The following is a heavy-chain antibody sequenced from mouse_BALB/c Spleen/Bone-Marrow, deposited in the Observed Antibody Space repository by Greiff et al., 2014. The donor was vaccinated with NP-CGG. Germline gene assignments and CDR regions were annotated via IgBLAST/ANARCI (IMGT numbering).Heavy chain of an antibody. CDR3: AGITTVDY. Sequence: EVQLQQSGGGLVKPGGSLKLSCAASGFTFSGYAMSWVRQTPEKRLEWVESISSGGTTYYPDSVKGRFTISRDNARNILYLQMSSLRSEDTAMYYCAGITTVDYWGQGTSVTVSS. CDR1: GFTFSGYA. CDR2: ISSGGTT. J-gene: IGHJ4*01. V-gene: IGHV5-6-5*01. D-gene: IGHD1-1*01.